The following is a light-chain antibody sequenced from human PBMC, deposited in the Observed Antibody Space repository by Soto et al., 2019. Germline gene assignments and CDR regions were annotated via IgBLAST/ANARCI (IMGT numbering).Light chain of an antibody. CDR2: GVS. V-gene: IGKV1-39*01. CDR1: QIIDSY. Sequence: DIHMTQSPSSLYVSIGDRVTITCRASQIIDSYLNWYQQKGGKAPKLLIYGVSNLQSGVPPRFSGSGSGTEFTLTITGLQPEDFATYYCQQSYSSPLLAFGGGTKVEIK. J-gene: IGKJ4*01. CDR3: QQSYSSPLLA.